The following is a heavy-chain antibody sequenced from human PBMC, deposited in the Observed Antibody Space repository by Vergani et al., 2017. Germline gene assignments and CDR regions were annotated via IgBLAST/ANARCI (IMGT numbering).Heavy chain of an antibody. J-gene: IGHJ4*02. CDR1: GFSIDNGYY. V-gene: IGHV4-38-2*01. CDR2: LYRTGRT. Sequence: QVQLQESGPGLVKPSETLSLTCAVSGFSIDNGYYWDWIRQPPGKGLEWIGSLYRTGRTHFNPSLKSRVTISVDTSNTHFSLRLNPLTAADTAVYYCARRSGIVYDIFSGTQYFFDFWGQGTLVTVSS. CDR3: ARRSGIVYDIFSGTQYFFDF. D-gene: IGHD3-9*01.